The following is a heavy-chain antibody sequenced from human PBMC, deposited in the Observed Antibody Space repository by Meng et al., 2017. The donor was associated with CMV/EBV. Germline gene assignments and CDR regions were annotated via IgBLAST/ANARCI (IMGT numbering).Heavy chain of an antibody. CDR1: AGTFSSYA. V-gene: IGHV1-69*12. CDR2: IIPIFGTA. D-gene: IGHD1-7*01. J-gene: IGHJ4*02. CDR3: ARGSGAGTTWSYFDY. Sequence: VRQVECGVGVKKPGSSGKVAVKASAGTFSSYAISWVRQAPGQGLEWMGGIIPIFGTANYAQKFQGRVTITADESTSTAYMELSSLRSEDTAVYYCARGSGAGTTWSYFDYWGQGTLVTVSS.